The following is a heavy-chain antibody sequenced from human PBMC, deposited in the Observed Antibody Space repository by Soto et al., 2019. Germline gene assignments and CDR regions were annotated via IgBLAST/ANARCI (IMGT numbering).Heavy chain of an antibody. Sequence: GSLLPSCSASGCTFSNAWMSWVRQAPGKGLEWVGRIKSKTDGGTTDYAAPVKGRFTISRDDSKNTLYLQMNSLKTEDTAVYYCTTEATWFDPWGQGTLVTVTS. CDR3: TTEATWFDP. V-gene: IGHV3-15*01. J-gene: IGHJ5*02. CDR1: GCTFSNAW. CDR2: IKSKTDGGTT.